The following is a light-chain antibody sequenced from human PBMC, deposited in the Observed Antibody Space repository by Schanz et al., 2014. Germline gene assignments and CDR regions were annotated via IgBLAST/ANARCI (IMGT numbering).Light chain of an antibody. Sequence: EIVLTQSPGTLSLSPGERATLSCRASQSVSSNYLAWYQQKPGQAPRLLIYGASSRATGIPDRFSGSGSGTDFTLTISSLEPEDFAVYYCQQRNNWPLTFGQGTRLEIK. CDR1: QSVSSNY. V-gene: IGKV3D-20*02. CDR2: GAS. CDR3: QQRNNWPLT. J-gene: IGKJ5*01.